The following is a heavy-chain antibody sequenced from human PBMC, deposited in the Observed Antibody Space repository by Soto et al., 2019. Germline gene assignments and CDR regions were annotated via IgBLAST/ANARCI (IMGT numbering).Heavy chain of an antibody. V-gene: IGHV1-46*01. D-gene: IGHD3-10*01. CDR2: INPSGGST. J-gene: IGHJ5*02. CDR3: AQGRFSALNRGLIIFDP. CDR1: GYTFTSYY. Sequence: ASVKVSCKASGYTFTSYYMHWVRQAPGQGLEWMGIINPSGGSTSYAQKFQGRVTMTRDTSTSTVYMELSSLRSEDTAVYYCAQGRFSALNRGLIIFDPWGQGTLVTVSS.